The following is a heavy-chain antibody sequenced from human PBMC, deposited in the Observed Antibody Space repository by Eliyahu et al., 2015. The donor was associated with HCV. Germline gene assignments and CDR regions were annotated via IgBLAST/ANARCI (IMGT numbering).Heavy chain of an antibody. J-gene: IGHJ5*02. V-gene: IGHV4-59*01. D-gene: IGHD6-19*01. CDR2: IHYXGST. CDR1: GXPIXTYS. Sequence: QVQLQESGPGLVKPSETLSLTCXVSGXPIXTYSWSWIRXPPGKGREWIGYIHYXGSTNYNPSLKSRVTISVDTSKNQFSLNLTSVTAADTAVYYCASGGGGIAVAGTGGWFDPWGQGTLVTVSS. CDR3: ASGGGGIAVAGTGGWFDP.